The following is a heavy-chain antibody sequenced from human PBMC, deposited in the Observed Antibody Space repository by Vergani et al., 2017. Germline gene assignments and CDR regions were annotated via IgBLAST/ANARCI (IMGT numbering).Heavy chain of an antibody. CDR1: GFTSSYYG. V-gene: IGHV3-30*03. J-gene: IGHJ1*01. CDR2: ISYDGTQT. D-gene: IGHD1-1*01. Sequence: QVHLVESGGGVVQPGRSLRLSCVVSGFTSSYYGMHWVRQAPGKGLEWVAVISYDGTQTYYADSVKGRFTISRDNSKSTLYLQMNSLRTEDTAVYYCATKSCGTPGCQIVYFREWGQGTLVTVSS. CDR3: ATKSCGTPGCQIVYFRE.